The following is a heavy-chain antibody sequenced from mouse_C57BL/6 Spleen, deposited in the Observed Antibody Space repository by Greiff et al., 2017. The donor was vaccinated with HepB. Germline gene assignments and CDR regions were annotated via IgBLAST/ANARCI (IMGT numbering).Heavy chain of an antibody. CDR1: GYTFTEYT. CDR2: FYPGSGSI. CDR3: ARHAYYDYDWFAY. V-gene: IGHV1-62-2*01. Sequence: VQLQQSGAELVKPGASVKLSCKASGYTFTEYTIHWVKQRSGQGLEWIGRFYPGSGSIKYNEKFKDKATLTADKSSSTAYMKLSSLTSEDSAVYFCARHAYYDYDWFAYWGQGTLVTVSA. J-gene: IGHJ3*01. D-gene: IGHD2-4*01.